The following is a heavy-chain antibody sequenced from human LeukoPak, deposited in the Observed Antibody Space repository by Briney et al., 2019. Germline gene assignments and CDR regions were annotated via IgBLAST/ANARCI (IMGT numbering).Heavy chain of an antibody. J-gene: IGHJ6*03. Sequence: SVKVSCKASGGTFSSYAINWVQQAPGQGLEWMGGIIPIFGTANYAQKFQGRVTITTDESTSTAYMELSSLRSADTAVYHCVRGRRGYYSSSPYYYYYYMDVWGKGTTVTVSS. D-gene: IGHD6-6*01. CDR3: VRGRRGYYSSSPYYYYYYMDV. V-gene: IGHV1-69*05. CDR1: GGTFSSYA. CDR2: IIPIFGTA.